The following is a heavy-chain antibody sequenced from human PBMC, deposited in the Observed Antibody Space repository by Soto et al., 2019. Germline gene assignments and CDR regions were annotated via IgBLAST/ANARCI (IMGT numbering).Heavy chain of an antibody. CDR3: AKDGECGGDCRTPFDS. D-gene: IGHD2-21*02. CDR1: GFTVSISY. CDR2: RYSDGRS. V-gene: IGHV3-66*01. Sequence: GGSLRLSCAGSGFTVSISYMTWVRQVPGKGLEWVSIRYSDGRSYHAESVKGRFTISTDDSENTLYLQMSSLRAEDTAVYYCAKDGECGGDCRTPFDSWGQGTLVTVSS. J-gene: IGHJ4*02.